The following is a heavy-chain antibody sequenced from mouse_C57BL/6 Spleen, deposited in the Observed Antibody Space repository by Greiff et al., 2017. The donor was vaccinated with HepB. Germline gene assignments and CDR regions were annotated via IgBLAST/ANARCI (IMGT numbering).Heavy chain of an antibody. CDR1: GYTFTSYW. D-gene: IGHD2-5*01. J-gene: IGHJ4*01. CDR3: ATSYSKDYAMDY. Sequence: VQLQQPGAELVKPGASVKLSCKASGYTFTSYWMQWVKQRPGQGLEWIGEIDPSDSYTNYNQKFKGKATLTVDTSSSTAYMQLSSLTSEDSAVYYCATSYSKDYAMDYWGQGTSVTVSS. V-gene: IGHV1-50*01. CDR2: IDPSDSYT.